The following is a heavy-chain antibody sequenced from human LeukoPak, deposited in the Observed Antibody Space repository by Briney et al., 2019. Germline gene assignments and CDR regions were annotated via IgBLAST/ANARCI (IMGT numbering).Heavy chain of an antibody. V-gene: IGHV3-7*03. D-gene: IGHD6-13*01. J-gene: IGHJ4*02. CDR3: TRDGVAAGLYFDC. CDR1: GFPFSAYW. CDR2: INQVGSEK. Sequence: GGSLRLSCAASGFPFSAYWMNWVRQAPGKGLEWVASINQVGSEKYYVDSVKGRFTISRDNAKTSLYLQMNSLRAEDTAVYYCTRDGVAAGLYFDCWGQGTLATVSS.